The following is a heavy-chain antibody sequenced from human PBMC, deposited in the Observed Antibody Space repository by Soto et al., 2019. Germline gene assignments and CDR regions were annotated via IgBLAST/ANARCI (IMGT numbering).Heavy chain of an antibody. J-gene: IGHJ4*02. V-gene: IGHV1-69*01. Sequence: QVQLVQSGAEVKKPGSSVKVSCKASGGTFSSYAISWVRQAPGQGLEWMGGIIPLFGTANYAQKFQGRVTITADESTSTAYMELSRMRSDDTAVYYCARGWGYDSDTYYYAYWGQGTLVTVSS. CDR3: ARGWGYDSDTYYYAY. CDR2: IIPLFGTA. CDR1: GGTFSSYA. D-gene: IGHD3-22*01.